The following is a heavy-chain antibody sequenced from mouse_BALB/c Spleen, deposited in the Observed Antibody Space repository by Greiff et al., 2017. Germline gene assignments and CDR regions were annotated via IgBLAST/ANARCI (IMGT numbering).Heavy chain of an antibody. CDR2: IRNKANGYTT. J-gene: IGHJ3*01. V-gene: IGHV7-3*02. D-gene: IGHD2-1*01. CDR3: ARNYGNYGWFAY. Sequence: EVMLVESGGGLVQPGGSLRLSCATSGFTFTDYYMSWVRQPPGKALEWLGFIRNKANGYTTEYSASVKGRFTISRDNSQSILYLQMNTLRAEDSATYYCARNYGNYGWFAYWGQGTLVTVSA. CDR1: GFTFTDYY.